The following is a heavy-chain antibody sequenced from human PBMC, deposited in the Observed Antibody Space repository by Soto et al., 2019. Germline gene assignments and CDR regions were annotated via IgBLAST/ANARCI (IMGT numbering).Heavy chain of an antibody. V-gene: IGHV1-18*04. CDR2: ISVDDGDT. D-gene: IGHD5-18*01. CDR3: ARDQVAKWAPGSAMVNYYYGMDA. CDR1: GYTFTSYG. Sequence: QVQLVQSGAEVKKPGASVKVSCKASGYTFTSYGISWVRQAPGQGLEWMGWISVDDGDTNYAQNFQGRVTMSTDTPTSTAYTELRSLRSDGTAVYYCARDQVAKWAPGSAMVNYYYGMDAWGQGNTVTVSS. J-gene: IGHJ6*02.